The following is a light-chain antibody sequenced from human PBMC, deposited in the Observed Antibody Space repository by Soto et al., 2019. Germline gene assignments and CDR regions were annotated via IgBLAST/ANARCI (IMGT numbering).Light chain of an antibody. CDR1: QSVSSN. Sequence: EIVMTQSPATLSVSPGERATLSCRASQSVSSNLAWYQQKPGQAPRLLIYCASTRDTGIPARFSGSGSGTEFTLTISSLQSEDVAVYYCQQYNNWPPCTFGQGTKLEIK. J-gene: IGKJ2*02. V-gene: IGKV3-15*01. CDR3: QQYNNWPPCT. CDR2: CAS.